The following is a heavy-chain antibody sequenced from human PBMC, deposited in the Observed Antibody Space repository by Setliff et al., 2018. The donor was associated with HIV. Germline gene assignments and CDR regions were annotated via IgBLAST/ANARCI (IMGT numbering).Heavy chain of an antibody. Sequence: VKVSCKASGYTFTRYGITWVRQAPGQGLEWMGWISVNNGNTDYAQKLQGRVTMTTDTSTSTAYMELRNLRSDDTAVYYCARVQVGDPYYSYYYMDVWGEGTTVTVSS. CDR1: GYTFTRYG. D-gene: IGHD2-8*02. CDR2: ISVNNGNT. J-gene: IGHJ6*03. V-gene: IGHV1-18*01. CDR3: ARVQVGDPYYSYYYMDV.